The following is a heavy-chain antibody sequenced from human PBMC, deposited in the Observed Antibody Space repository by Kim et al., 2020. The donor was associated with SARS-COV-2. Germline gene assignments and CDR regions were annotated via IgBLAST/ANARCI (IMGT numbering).Heavy chain of an antibody. V-gene: IGHV1-2*02. D-gene: IGHD1-1*01. CDR3: AYQQRGVVY. J-gene: IGHJ4*02. CDR1: GFTLAAYY. Sequence: ASVKVSCKASGFTLAAYYIHWVRQAPGQRLEWMSNRGGTNDAQKFQGRVRMTRDTSINTVYMELGSLISNHTAVYYCAYQQRGVVYWGQGTLVTVSS. CDR2: NRGGT.